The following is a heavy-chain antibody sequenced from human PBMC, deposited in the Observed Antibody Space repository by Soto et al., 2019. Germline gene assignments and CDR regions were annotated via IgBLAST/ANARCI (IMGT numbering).Heavy chain of an antibody. V-gene: IGHV3-30*18. D-gene: IGHD1-20*01. CDR3: AKEGRTITNSYYFDY. J-gene: IGHJ4*02. Sequence: QVQLVESGGGVVQPGRSLRLSCAASGFTFSSYGMHWVRQAPGTGLEWVAVISYDGSNKYYADSVKGRFTISRDNSKNTLYLQMNSLRAEDTAVYYCAKEGRTITNSYYFDYWGQGTLVTVSS. CDR1: GFTFSSYG. CDR2: ISYDGSNK.